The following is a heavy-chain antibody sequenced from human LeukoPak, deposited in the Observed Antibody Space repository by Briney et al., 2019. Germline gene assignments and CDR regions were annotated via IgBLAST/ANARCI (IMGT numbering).Heavy chain of an antibody. D-gene: IGHD6-19*01. V-gene: IGHV3-11*01. CDR3: ARSTLPGRSGRTEFFQH. Sequence: GGSLRLSCAASGFTFSNYYMTWIGQAPGKGLQWIAFISDSGNTIYYADSVEGRFTISRDNAKNSLYLQMHSLRAEDTAMYYCARSTLPGRSGRTEFFQHWGQGTLVTVSS. J-gene: IGHJ1*01. CDR2: ISDSGNTI. CDR1: GFTFSNYY.